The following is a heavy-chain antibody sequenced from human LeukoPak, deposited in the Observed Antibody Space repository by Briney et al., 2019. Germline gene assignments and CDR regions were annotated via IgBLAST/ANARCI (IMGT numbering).Heavy chain of an antibody. CDR2: IYYSGST. CDR3: ARGCWNYYDSSGYFTEDNWFDP. J-gene: IGHJ5*02. V-gene: IGHV4-61*08. D-gene: IGHD3-22*01. CDR1: GGSISSGGYS. Sequence: SETLSLTCAVSGGSISSGGYSWSWIRQPPGKGLEWIGYIYYSGSTNYNPSLKSRVTISVDTSKNQFSLKLSSVTAADTAVYYCARGCWNYYDSSGYFTEDNWFDPWGQGTLVTVSS.